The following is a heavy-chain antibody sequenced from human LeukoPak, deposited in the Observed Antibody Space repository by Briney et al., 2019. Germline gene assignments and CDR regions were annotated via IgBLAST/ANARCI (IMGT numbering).Heavy chain of an antibody. D-gene: IGHD3-10*01. J-gene: IGHJ3*02. CDR1: GFTPGVHA. V-gene: IGHV3-49*03. Sequence: GGSLRLSRTASGFTPGVHAMRSLSPAPGRGLERGGFIRSKAYGGTTEYAASVKGRFTISRNDSKSIAYLQMNSLKTEDTAVYYCTRDRRWFGELLGGFDIWGQGTMVTVSS. CDR2: IRSKAYGGTT. CDR3: TRDRRWFGELLGGFDI.